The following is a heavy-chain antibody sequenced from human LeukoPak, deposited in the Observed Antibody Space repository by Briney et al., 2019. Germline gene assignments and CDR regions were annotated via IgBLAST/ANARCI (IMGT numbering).Heavy chain of an antibody. CDR3: AKSAGSWCYFDY. V-gene: IGHV3-23*01. D-gene: IGHD6-19*01. CDR1: GFTLSSYA. CDR2: ISGSGGST. J-gene: IGHJ4*02. Sequence: GGSLRLSCAASGFTLSSYAMSWVRQAPGKGLEWVSAISGSGGSTYYADSVKGRFTISRDNSKNMLYLQMNSLRAEDTAVYYCAKSAGSWCYFDYWGQGTLVTVSS.